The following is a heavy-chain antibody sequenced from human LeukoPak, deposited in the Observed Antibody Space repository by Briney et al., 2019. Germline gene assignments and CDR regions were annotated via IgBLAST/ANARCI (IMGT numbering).Heavy chain of an antibody. CDR2: ISSSGSTI. CDR1: GFTFSSYS. CDR3: ARVSNPHCSGGSCYADY. V-gene: IGHV3-48*04. D-gene: IGHD2-15*01. Sequence: GGSLRLSCAASGFTFSSYSMNWVRQAPGKGLEWVSYISSSGSTIYYADSVKGRFTISRDNAKNSLYLQMNSLRAEDTAVYYYARVSNPHCSGGSCYADYWGQGTLVTVSS. J-gene: IGHJ4*02.